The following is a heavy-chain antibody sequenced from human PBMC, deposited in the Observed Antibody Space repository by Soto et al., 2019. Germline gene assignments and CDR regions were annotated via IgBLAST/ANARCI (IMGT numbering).Heavy chain of an antibody. CDR1: RLTLSRYW. Sequence: EVELVESGGALVQPGGSLRLSCAASRLTLSRYWMNWIRQAPGKGLEWVAIIKQDGSEKLYLDSVKGRFTISRDNAKNSVYLQMDSLRSEDTVVYYCVAGGGGLADYWGQGTLVSVSS. CDR2: IKQDGSEK. D-gene: IGHD6-19*01. V-gene: IGHV3-7*01. CDR3: VAGGGGLADY. J-gene: IGHJ4*02.